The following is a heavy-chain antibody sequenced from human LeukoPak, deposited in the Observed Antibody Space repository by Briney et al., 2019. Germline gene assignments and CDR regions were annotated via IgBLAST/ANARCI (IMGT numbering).Heavy chain of an antibody. J-gene: IGHJ4*02. CDR2: ISYDGSNK. V-gene: IGHV3-30*03. Sequence: GRSLRLSCAASGFIFSNYGMHWVRQAPGEGLEWVAVISYDGSNKYYADSVKGRFTISRDNSKNTLYLQMNSLRAEDTAVYYCARAGSSWGRYYFDYWGQGTLVTVSS. CDR1: GFIFSNYG. CDR3: ARAGSSWGRYYFDY. D-gene: IGHD6-13*01.